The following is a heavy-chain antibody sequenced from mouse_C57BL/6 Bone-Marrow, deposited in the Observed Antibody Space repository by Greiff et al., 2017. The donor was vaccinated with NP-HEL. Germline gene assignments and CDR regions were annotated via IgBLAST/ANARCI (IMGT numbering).Heavy chain of an antibody. V-gene: IGHV1-50*01. Sequence: QVQLQQSGAELVKPGASVKLSCKASGYTFTSYWMQWVKQRPGQGLEWIGEIDPSDSDTNYNQKFKGKATLTVDTSSSTAYMQLSSLTSEDSAVYYCARGGFAYWGQGTLVTVSA. J-gene: IGHJ3*01. CDR2: IDPSDSDT. CDR3: ARGGFAY. CDR1: GYTFTSYW.